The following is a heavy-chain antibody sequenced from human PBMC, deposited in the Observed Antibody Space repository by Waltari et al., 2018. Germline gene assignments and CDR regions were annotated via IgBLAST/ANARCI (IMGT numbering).Heavy chain of an antibody. V-gene: IGHV1-2*02. CDR1: GYNFTANY. CDR2: IHPNSGAT. J-gene: IGHJ4*02. D-gene: IGHD3-10*01. CDR3: ARAWFNSGFDY. Sequence: QVQLVQSGAEVKRPGASVKVSCKASGYNFTANYVHWVRQAPGQGLEWMGWIHPNSGATDYAQQFQGRVTMTLDTSISTLYMELSRLGSDDTAVYYCARAWFNSGFDYWGQGSLVTVSS.